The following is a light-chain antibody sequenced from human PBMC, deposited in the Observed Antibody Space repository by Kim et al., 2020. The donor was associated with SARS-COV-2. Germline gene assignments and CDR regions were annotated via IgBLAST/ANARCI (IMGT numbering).Light chain of an antibody. CDR1: SSDVGGYKY. CDR3: SSYTRTDTVV. V-gene: IGLV2-14*03. J-gene: IGLJ2*01. Sequence: GQWVTASCSGTSSDVGGYKYVSWYRQQPGTAPKLMIYDVDNRPSGVSDRFSGSKSGNTASLTISGLQAEDEGDYYCSSYTRTDTVVFGGGTQLTVL. CDR2: DVD.